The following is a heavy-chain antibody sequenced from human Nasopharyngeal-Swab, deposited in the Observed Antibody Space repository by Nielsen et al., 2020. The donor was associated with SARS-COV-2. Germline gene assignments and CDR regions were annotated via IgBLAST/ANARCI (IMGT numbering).Heavy chain of an antibody. V-gene: IGHV4-39*07. CDR1: GGSISSSSYY. Sequence: SETLSLTSTVSGGSISSSSYYWGWIRQPPGKGLEWIGSIYYSGSTYYNPSLKSRVTISVDTSKNQFSLKLSSVTAADTAVYYCARDRQQQLVLGYFDLWGRGTLVTVSS. CDR3: ARDRQQQLVLGYFDL. D-gene: IGHD6-13*01. J-gene: IGHJ2*01. CDR2: IYYSGST.